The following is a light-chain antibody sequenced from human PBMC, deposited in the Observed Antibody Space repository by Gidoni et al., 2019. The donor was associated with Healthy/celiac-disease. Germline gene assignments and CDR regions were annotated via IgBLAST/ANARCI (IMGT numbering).Light chain of an antibody. V-gene: IGKV3-11*01. Sequence: EIVLTQSPATLSLSPGERATLSCRASQSISSYLAWYQQKPGQAPRLLIYDASNRATGIPARFSGSGSGTDFTLTISSLEPEDFAVYYCQQRDIWPNTFXQXTKLEIK. CDR1: QSISSY. CDR3: QQRDIWPNT. CDR2: DAS. J-gene: IGKJ2*01.